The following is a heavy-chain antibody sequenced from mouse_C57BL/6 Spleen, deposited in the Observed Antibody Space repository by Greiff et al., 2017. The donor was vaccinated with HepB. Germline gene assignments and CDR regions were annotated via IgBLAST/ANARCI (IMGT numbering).Heavy chain of an antibody. CDR3: ARERYYGSNWFAY. D-gene: IGHD1-1*01. CDR2: ISDGGSYT. V-gene: IGHV5-4*01. J-gene: IGHJ3*01. CDR1: GFTFSSYA. Sequence: EVQRVESGGGLVKPGGSLKLSCAASGFTFSSYAMSWVRQTPEKRLEWVATISDGGSYTYYPDNVKGRFTISRDNAKNNLYLQMSHLKSEDTAMYYCARERYYGSNWFAYWGQGTLVTVSA.